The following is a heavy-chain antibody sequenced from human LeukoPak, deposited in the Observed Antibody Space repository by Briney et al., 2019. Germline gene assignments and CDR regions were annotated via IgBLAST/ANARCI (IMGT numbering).Heavy chain of an antibody. CDR1: GFTFSIYA. CDR2: ISGSGGTA. Sequence: GGSLRLSCAASGFTFSIYAMSWVRQAPGKGLEWVSAISGSGGTAYYADSVKGRFTISRDNSKNTLYLQMNSLRAEDTAVYYCARVDDILTGPFDPWGQGTLVTVSS. J-gene: IGHJ5*02. V-gene: IGHV3-23*01. D-gene: IGHD3-9*01. CDR3: ARVDDILTGPFDP.